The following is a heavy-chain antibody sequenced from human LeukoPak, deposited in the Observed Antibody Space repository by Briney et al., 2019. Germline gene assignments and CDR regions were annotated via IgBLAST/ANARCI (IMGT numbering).Heavy chain of an antibody. V-gene: IGHV4-30-4*08. Sequence: SQTLSLTCTVSGGSISSGDYYWSWIRQPPGKGLEWIGYIYYSGSTYYNPSLKSRVTISVDTSKNQFSLKLSSVTAADTAVYYCARTYGDGVHFDYWGQGTLVTVSS. CDR1: GGSISSGDYY. CDR3: ARTYGDGVHFDY. CDR2: IYYSGST. D-gene: IGHD4-17*01. J-gene: IGHJ4*02.